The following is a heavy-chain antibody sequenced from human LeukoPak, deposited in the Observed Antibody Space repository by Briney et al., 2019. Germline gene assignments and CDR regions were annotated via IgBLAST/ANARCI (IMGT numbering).Heavy chain of an antibody. CDR3: ARLGRITIFGVVISSPRRGKYFDY. Sequence: SETLSLTCAVYGGSFSGYYWSWIRQPPGKGLEWIGEINHSGSTNYNPSLRSRVTISVDTSKNQFSLKLSSVTAADTAVYYCARLGRITIFGVVISSPRRGKYFDYWGQGTLVTVSS. CDR1: GGSFSGYY. J-gene: IGHJ4*02. CDR2: INHSGST. D-gene: IGHD3-3*01. V-gene: IGHV4-34*01.